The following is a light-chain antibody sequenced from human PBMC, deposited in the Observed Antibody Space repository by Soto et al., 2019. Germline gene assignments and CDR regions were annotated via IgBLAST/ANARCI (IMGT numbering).Light chain of an antibody. J-gene: IGKJ1*01. V-gene: IGKV3D-11*03. CDR3: HQRQSWPRT. CDR2: LAS. Sequence: EIVLTQSPATLYSFPGDRVTLSCRATQAVNTRLAWNQHRPGQAPRLLIYLASNRAAGVPARFSGSGSGTDFTLTISDVEPEDFAVYYCHQRQSWPRTCGQGTTVDI. CDR1: QAVNTR.